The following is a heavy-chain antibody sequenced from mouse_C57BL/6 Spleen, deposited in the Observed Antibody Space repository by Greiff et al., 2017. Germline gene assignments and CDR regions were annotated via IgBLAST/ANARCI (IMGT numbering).Heavy chain of an antibody. CDR3: AQDDYYGRATGFAY. CDR2: IYPSSGNT. D-gene: IGHD1-1*01. CDR1: GYTFTSYG. J-gene: IGHJ3*01. Sequence: QVQLQQSGAELARPGASVKLSCKASGYTFTSYGIRWVKQRTGQGLEWIGEIYPSSGNTYYNEKFKGKATLTADKSSSTAYMELRSLTSEDSAVYFCAQDDYYGRATGFAYWGQGTLVTVSA. V-gene: IGHV1-81*01.